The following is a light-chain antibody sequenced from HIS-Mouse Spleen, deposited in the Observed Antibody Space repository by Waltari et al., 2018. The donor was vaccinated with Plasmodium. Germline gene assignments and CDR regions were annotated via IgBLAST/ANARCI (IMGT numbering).Light chain of an antibody. CDR3: QQYNNWSFT. Sequence: EIVMPQPPATLSVSPGEGAPLSCRASQSVSSNLAWYQQKPGQAPRLLIYGASTRATGIPARFSGSGSGTEFTLTISSLQSEDFAVYYCQQYNNWSFTFGPGTKVDIK. J-gene: IGKJ3*01. CDR1: QSVSSN. CDR2: GAS. V-gene: IGKV3-15*01.